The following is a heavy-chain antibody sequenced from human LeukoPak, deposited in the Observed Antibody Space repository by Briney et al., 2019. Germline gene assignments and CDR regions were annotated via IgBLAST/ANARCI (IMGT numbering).Heavy chain of an antibody. CDR3: AREGIVVVPAAIGYYFDY. CDR2: IIPIFGTA. J-gene: IGHJ4*02. Sequence: SVKVSCMSSVGTFSSYAISWVRQAPGQGLEWMGGIIPIFGTANYAQKFQGRVTISADESTSTAYMELSSLRSEDTAVYYCAREGIVVVPAAIGYYFDYWGQGTLVTVSS. V-gene: IGHV1-69*01. D-gene: IGHD2-2*02. CDR1: VGTFSSYA.